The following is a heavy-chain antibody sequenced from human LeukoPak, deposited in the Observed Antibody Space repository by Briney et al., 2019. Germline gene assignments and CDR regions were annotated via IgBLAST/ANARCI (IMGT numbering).Heavy chain of an antibody. D-gene: IGHD3-22*01. CDR1: GFTFSSYG. CDR2: IRYDGSTK. Sequence: HSGGSLRLSCAASGFTFSSYGMHWGRQAPGKGLDWVTFIRYDGSTKYYADSVKGRFTISRDNSKNTLYLQMNSLRAEDTAVYYCARGHSRYYYDSSAPFDYWGQGTLVTVSS. J-gene: IGHJ4*02. V-gene: IGHV3-30*02. CDR3: ARGHSRYYYDSSAPFDY.